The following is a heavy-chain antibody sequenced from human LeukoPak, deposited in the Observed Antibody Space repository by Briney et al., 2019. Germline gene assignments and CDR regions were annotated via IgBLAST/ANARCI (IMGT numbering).Heavy chain of an antibody. CDR2: IYSAGST. J-gene: IGHJ6*02. Sequence: GGSLRLSCAASGFTVSSNYMSWVRQAPGKGLEWVSVIYSAGSTYYADSVKGRFTISRHNSKNTLYLQMNSLRAEDTAVYYCARSIAVAGTIVYYYGMDVWGQGTTVTVSS. D-gene: IGHD6-19*01. V-gene: IGHV3-53*04. CDR1: GFTVSSNY. CDR3: ARSIAVAGTIVYYYGMDV.